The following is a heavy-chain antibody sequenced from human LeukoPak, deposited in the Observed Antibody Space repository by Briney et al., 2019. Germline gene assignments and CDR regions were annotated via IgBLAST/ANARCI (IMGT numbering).Heavy chain of an antibody. V-gene: IGHV3-23*01. CDR1: GLTFSNYA. CDR2: ISAGSGST. CDR3: AIHESSIPY. Sequence: GGSLRLSCAASGLTFSNYAMTWVRQAPGNGQKWVSGISAGSGSTYYADSVKGRFTISRDNSKNTLYLQMSSLRAEDTAIYYCAIHESSIPYWGQGTLVTVSS. D-gene: IGHD1-26*01. J-gene: IGHJ4*02.